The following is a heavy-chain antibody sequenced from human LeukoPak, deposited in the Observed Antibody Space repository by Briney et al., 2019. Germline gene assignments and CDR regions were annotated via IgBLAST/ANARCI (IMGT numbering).Heavy chain of an antibody. Sequence: GGSLRLSCAASGFTFSSYAMSWVRQAPGKGLEWVSAISGSGGSTYYADSVKGRFTISRDNSKNTLYLQMNSLRAEDTAVYYCAKDQNDMVRGPNPTFDYWGRGTLVTVSS. CDR2: ISGSGGST. J-gene: IGHJ4*02. CDR1: GFTFSSYA. D-gene: IGHD3-10*01. V-gene: IGHV3-23*01. CDR3: AKDQNDMVRGPNPTFDY.